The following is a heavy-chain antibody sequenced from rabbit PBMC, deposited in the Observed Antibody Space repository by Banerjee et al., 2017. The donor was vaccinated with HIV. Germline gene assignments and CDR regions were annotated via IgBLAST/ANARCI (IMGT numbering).Heavy chain of an antibody. D-gene: IGHD6-1*01. CDR1: GIDFSRSFW. CDR2: IYPTYGAT. V-gene: IGHV1S43*01. CDR3: ARSPGGYASATYGTEFNL. J-gene: IGHJ4*01. Sequence: QEHLVESGGGLVTLGGSLKLTCKASGIDFSRSFWISWVRQTPGKGLEWIGCIYPTYGATDYANWVNGRFTISLDNAQNTVFLQMNSLTAADTATYFCARSPGGYASATYGTEFNLWGPGTLVTVS.